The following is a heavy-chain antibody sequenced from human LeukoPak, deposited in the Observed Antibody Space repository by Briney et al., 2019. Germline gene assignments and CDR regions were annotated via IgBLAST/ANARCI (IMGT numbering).Heavy chain of an antibody. CDR1: GFTFSSYG. V-gene: IGHV3-30*18. D-gene: IGHD6-13*01. CDR3: AKDWGIAAAGTG. CDR2: ISYDGSNK. Sequence: GRSLRLSCAASGFTFSSYGMHWVRQAPGKGLEWVAVISYDGSNKYYADSVKGRFTISRDNSENTLYLQMNSLRAEDTAVYYCAKDWGIAAAGTGWGQGTLVTVSS. J-gene: IGHJ4*02.